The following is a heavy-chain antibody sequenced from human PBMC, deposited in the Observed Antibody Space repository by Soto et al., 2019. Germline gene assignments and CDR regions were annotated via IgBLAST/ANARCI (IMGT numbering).Heavy chain of an antibody. D-gene: IGHD3-16*02. V-gene: IGHV1-69*13. CDR1: GGTFSSYA. CDR3: ARAGGYVWGSYRYKYYLDY. Sequence: SVKVSCKASGGTFSSYAISWVRQAPGQGLEWMGGIIPIFGTANYAQKFQGRVTVTADESTSTAYMELSSLRSEDTAVYYCARAGGYVWGSYRYKYYLDYWGQGTLVTVSS. CDR2: IIPIFGTA. J-gene: IGHJ4*02.